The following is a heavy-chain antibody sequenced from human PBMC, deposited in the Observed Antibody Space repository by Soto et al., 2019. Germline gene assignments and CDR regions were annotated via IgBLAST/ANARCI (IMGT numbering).Heavy chain of an antibody. D-gene: IGHD2-21*01. J-gene: IGHJ6*02. CDR1: GYTFTGYY. Sequence: ASVKVSCKASGYTFTGYYVHWVRQAPGQGLEWMGWINPNSGDTYLAQRFQGRVTMNRDTSISTAYMELSRLRSDDTAVYYCARERKGDSPPYGMDVWGQGTTVTVSS. V-gene: IGHV1-2*02. CDR3: ARERKGDSPPYGMDV. CDR2: INPNSGDT.